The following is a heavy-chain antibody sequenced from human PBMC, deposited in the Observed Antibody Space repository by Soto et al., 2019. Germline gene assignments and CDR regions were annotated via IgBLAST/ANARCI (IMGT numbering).Heavy chain of an antibody. V-gene: IGHV1-18*04. CDR3: ARDKGWEPTDY. Sequence: ASVKVSCKASGYTFTTYYMHWVRQAPGQGLEWMGGINANNGNTVYAQNLQGRVTMTTDTSTSTAYMELRSLRSDDTAVYYCARDKGWEPTDYWGQGTLVTVS. CDR2: INANNGNT. D-gene: IGHD1-26*01. J-gene: IGHJ4*02. CDR1: GYTFTTYY.